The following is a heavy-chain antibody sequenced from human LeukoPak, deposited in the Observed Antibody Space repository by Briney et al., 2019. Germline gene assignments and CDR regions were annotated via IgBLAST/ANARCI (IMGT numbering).Heavy chain of an antibody. V-gene: IGHV3-9*01. CDR3: AKAFVPVTLTWAFDI. CDR1: GFTFDDYA. CDR2: ISWNSGSI. D-gene: IGHD4-23*01. J-gene: IGHJ3*02. Sequence: PGRSLRLSCAASGFTFDDYAMHWVRQAPGKGLEWVSGISWNSGSIGYADSVKGRFTISRDNAKNSLYLQMNSLRAEDTALYYCAKAFVPVTLTWAFDIWGQGTMVTVSS.